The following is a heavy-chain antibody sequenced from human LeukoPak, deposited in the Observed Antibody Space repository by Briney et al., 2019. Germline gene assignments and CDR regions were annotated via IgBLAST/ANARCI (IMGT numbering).Heavy chain of an antibody. CDR3: ARGGRRGAVDTAMVTP. Sequence: ASVKVSCKASGYTFTSYDINWVRQAPGQGLEWMGGIIPIFGTANYAQKFQGRVTITADESTSTAYMELSSLRSEDTAVYYCARGGRRGAVDTAMVTPSGQGTLVTVSS. CDR1: GYTFTSYD. CDR2: IIPIFGTA. D-gene: IGHD5-18*01. J-gene: IGHJ5*02. V-gene: IGHV1-69*13.